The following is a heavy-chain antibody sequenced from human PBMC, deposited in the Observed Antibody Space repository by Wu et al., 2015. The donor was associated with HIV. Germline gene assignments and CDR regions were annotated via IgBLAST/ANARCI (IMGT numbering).Heavy chain of an antibody. Sequence: QVHLQESGPGLVKPSETLSLTCGVSGGSMTNNYWSWIRQPPGKALEWIGYIYHSGSAYNNPSLKSRVTISVDKFKNQISLNLTSVTAADTAVYYCARVWGYGGNHPLDYWGQGTLVAVSS. D-gene: IGHD4-23*01. J-gene: IGHJ4*02. V-gene: IGHV4-59*12. CDR1: GGSMTNNY. CDR2: IYHSGSA. CDR3: ARVWGYGGNHPLDY.